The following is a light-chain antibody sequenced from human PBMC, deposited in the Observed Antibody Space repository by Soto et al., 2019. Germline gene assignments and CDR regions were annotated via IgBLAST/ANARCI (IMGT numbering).Light chain of an antibody. CDR3: QQYNKGPPWT. CDR1: QSVSSD. CDR2: GVS. Sequence: EVVLTQSPATLSVSPGERAILSCRASQSVSSDLAWYQQKPGQAPRLLMYGVSTRATAIPPRFSGSGSGTEFTLTISGLQPEDFAVDYCQQYNKGPPWTFGQGTKVDIK. V-gene: IGKV3-15*01. J-gene: IGKJ1*01.